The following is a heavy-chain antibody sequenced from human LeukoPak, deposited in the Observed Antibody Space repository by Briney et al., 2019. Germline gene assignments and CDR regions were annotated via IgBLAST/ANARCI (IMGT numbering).Heavy chain of an antibody. V-gene: IGHV3-48*03. D-gene: IGHD1-26*01. J-gene: IGHJ4*02. CDR2: ISSSGSTI. CDR1: GFTFSSYE. CDR3: AKAANEWELLAGYFDY. Sequence: GGSLRLSCAASGFTFSSYEMNWVRQAPGKGLEWVSYISSSGSTIYYADSVKGRFTISRDNAENSLYLQMNSLRAEDTAVYYCAKAANEWELLAGYFDYWGQGTLVTVSS.